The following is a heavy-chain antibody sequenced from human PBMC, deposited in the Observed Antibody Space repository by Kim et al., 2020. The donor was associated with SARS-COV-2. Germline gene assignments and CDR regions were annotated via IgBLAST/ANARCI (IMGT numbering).Heavy chain of an antibody. Sequence: GGSLRLSCAASGFTFSSYAMHWVRQAPGKGLEWVAVISYDGSNKYYADSVKGRFTISRDNSKNTLYLQMNSLRAEDTAVYYCARARESSITGTTRPTGSGTRRRAPTFDYWGQGTLVTVSS. CDR1: GFTFSSYA. J-gene: IGHJ4*02. V-gene: IGHV3-30*04. D-gene: IGHD1-20*01. CDR2: ISYDGSNK. CDR3: ARARESSITGTTRPTGSGTRRRAPTFDY.